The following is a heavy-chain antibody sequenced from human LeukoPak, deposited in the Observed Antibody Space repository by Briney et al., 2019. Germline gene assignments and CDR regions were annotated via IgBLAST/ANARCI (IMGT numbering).Heavy chain of an antibody. CDR1: GYTFTKYG. V-gene: IGHV1-18*01. J-gene: IGHJ4*02. CDR2: ISAYNGNT. Sequence: ASVKVSCKASGYTFTKYGISWVRQAPGQGLEWMGWISAYNGNTKYAQKLQGRVTMTTVTSTSTDYMELRSLRSDDTALYYCAXXXXXXXXWSIFFDYWGQGTLVTVSS. CDR3: AXXXXXXXXWSIFFDY. D-gene: IGHD2-21*01.